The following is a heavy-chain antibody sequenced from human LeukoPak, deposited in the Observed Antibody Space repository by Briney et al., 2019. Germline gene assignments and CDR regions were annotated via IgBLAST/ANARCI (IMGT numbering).Heavy chain of an antibody. CDR2: ISTSGST. Sequence: SETLSLTCTVSGDSISGFYWSWIRQPAGKGLQWIGRISTSGSTNYNPSLKSRVTMSVDRSTNEFSLTVRSATAADTALYYCARGLPSYGDYVDYYFYMDVWGKGTTVTVSS. D-gene: IGHD4-17*01. CDR1: GDSISGFY. CDR3: ARGLPSYGDYVDYYFYMDV. J-gene: IGHJ6*03. V-gene: IGHV4-4*07.